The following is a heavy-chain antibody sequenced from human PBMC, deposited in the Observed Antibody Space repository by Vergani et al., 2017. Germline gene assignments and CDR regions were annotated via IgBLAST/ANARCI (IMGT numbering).Heavy chain of an antibody. CDR3: ARQVVPAAMPVRSMPRPPDAFDI. J-gene: IGHJ3*02. D-gene: IGHD2-2*01. CDR2: INAGNGNT. CDR1: GYTFTSYA. Sequence: QVQLVQSGAEVKKPGASVKVSCKASGYTFTSYAMHWVRLAPGQRLEWMGWINAGNGNTKYSQKFQGRVTITRDTSASTAYMELSSLRSEDTAVYYCARQVVPAAMPVRSMPRPPDAFDIWGQGTMVTVSS. V-gene: IGHV1-3*01.